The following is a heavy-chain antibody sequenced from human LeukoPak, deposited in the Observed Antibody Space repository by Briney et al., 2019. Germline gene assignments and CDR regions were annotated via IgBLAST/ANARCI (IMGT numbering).Heavy chain of an antibody. CDR2: ISWNSGSI. D-gene: IGHD6-19*01. J-gene: IGHJ4*02. V-gene: IGHV3-9*01. CDR1: GFTFDDYA. CDR3: AKDISAVAGSFDY. Sequence: PGRSLRLSCAASGFTFDDYAMHWVRQAPGKGLEWVSGISWNSGSIGYADSVKGRFTISRDNAKNSLYLQMNSLGAEDTALYYCAKDISAVAGSFDYWGQGTLVTVSS.